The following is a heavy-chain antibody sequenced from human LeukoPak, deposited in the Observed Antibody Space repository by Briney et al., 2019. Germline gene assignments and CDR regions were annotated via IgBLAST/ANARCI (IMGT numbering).Heavy chain of an antibody. CDR3: ARPQEDTYYDILTGLSDDAFDI. J-gene: IGHJ3*02. CDR1: GGTFSSYA. D-gene: IGHD3-9*01. V-gene: IGHV1-69*13. Sequence: SVKVSCTASGGTFSSYAISWVRQAPGQGLEWMGGIIPIFGTANYAQKFQGRVTITADESTSTAYMELSSLRSEDTAVYYCARPQEDTYYDILTGLSDDAFDIWGQGTMVTVSS. CDR2: IIPIFGTA.